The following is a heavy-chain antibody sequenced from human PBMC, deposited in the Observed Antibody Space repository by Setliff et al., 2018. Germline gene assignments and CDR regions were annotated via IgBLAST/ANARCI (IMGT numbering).Heavy chain of an antibody. CDR3: ARRAFIETITGYCFDL. D-gene: IGHD1-20*01. CDR2: IIPIRGAA. CDR1: GGTFSNSA. V-gene: IGHV1-69*13. Sequence: SVKVSCKAFGGTFSNSAINWVRQAPGQGLEWMGGIIPIRGAADYAQKFQGKVIITADGSTSTAYMELTSLRSDDAAVYYCARRAFIETITGYCFDLWGQGTQVTVSS. J-gene: IGHJ4*02.